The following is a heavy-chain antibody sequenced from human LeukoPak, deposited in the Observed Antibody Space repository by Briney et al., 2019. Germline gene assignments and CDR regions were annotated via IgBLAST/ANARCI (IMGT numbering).Heavy chain of an antibody. Sequence: GGSLRLSCAASGFTFSRYWMHWVRQAPGEGLVWVSRINSDGSSTSYADSVKGRFTISRDNAKNTLYLQMNSLRAEDTAVYYCARSDYFDNWGQGTLVIVSS. V-gene: IGHV3-74*01. CDR3: ARSDYFDN. CDR2: INSDGSST. J-gene: IGHJ4*02. CDR1: GFTFSRYW.